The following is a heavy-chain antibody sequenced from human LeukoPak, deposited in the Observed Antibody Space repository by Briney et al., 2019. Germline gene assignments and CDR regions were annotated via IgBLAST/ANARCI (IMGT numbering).Heavy chain of an antibody. CDR2: ISGSGGRT. J-gene: IGHJ3*01. Sequence: PGGSLRLSCAASGFTFSSNAMSWVHQAPGKGLEWVSAISGSGGRTYYADSVKGRFTISRDNSKNTLYLQMNSLRAEDTAVFYCAKELQYRSGSSCYSVGFDVWGQGTMVTVSS. V-gene: IGHV3-23*01. D-gene: IGHD2-15*01. CDR1: GFTFSSNA. CDR3: AKELQYRSGSSCYSVGFDV.